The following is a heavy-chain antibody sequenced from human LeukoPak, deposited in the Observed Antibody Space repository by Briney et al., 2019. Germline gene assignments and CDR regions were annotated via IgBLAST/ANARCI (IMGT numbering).Heavy chain of an antibody. CDR3: ARDLAARFYGMDV. J-gene: IGHJ6*02. V-gene: IGHV3-7*01. CDR2: IKQDGSEK. D-gene: IGHD6-6*01. CDR1: GFTFSSYW. Sequence: GGSLRLSCAASGFTFSSYWMSWVRQAPGKGLEWVANIKQDGSEKYYVDSVKGRFTISRDNAKNSLYLQMNSLRAEDTAVYYCARDLAARFYGMDVWGQGTTATVSS.